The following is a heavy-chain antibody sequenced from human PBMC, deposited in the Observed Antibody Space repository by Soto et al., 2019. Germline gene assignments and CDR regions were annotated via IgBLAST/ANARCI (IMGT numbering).Heavy chain of an antibody. CDR3: VRGEDYFDWSGYPAEFFLH. Sequence: EVQLVESGGGLVQPGGSQRLSCGASGFTFSKFWMNWVRQAPGKGLMWVSRINRDGSSTMYADSVKGRFTISRDNAKNTLFLQMSSLRDEDTAVYYCVRGEDYFDWSGYPAEFFLHWGQGTLVTVSS. CDR1: GFTFSKFW. J-gene: IGHJ1*01. CDR2: INRDGSST. D-gene: IGHD3-22*01. V-gene: IGHV3-74*03.